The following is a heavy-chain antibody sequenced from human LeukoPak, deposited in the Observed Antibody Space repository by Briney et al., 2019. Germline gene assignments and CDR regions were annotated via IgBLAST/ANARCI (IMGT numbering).Heavy chain of an antibody. V-gene: IGHV4-34*01. CDR3: ARGGALRFLEWLFPGGPYFDY. D-gene: IGHD3-3*01. CDR1: GGSFNGYY. Sequence: SETLPLTCAVYGGSFNGYYWSWIRQPPGKGLEWIGEINHSGSTNYNPSLKSRVTISVDTSKNQFSLKLSPVTAADTAVYYCARGGALRFLEWLFPGGPYFDYWGQGTLVTVSS. CDR2: INHSGST. J-gene: IGHJ4*02.